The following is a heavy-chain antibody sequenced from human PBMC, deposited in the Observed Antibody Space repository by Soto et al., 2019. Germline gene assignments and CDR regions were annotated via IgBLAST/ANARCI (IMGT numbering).Heavy chain of an antibody. CDR3: AKDLRYDFWSGSIPQQQLIDY. CDR1: GFTFSSYG. V-gene: IGHV3-30*18. J-gene: IGHJ4*02. Sequence: PGGSLRLSCAASGFTFSSYGMHWVRQAPGKGLEWVAVISYDGSNKYYADSVKGRFTISRDNSKNTLYLQMNSLRAEDTAVYYCAKDLRYDFWSGSIPQQQLIDYWGKGTLGTVSS. CDR2: ISYDGSNK. D-gene: IGHD3-3*01.